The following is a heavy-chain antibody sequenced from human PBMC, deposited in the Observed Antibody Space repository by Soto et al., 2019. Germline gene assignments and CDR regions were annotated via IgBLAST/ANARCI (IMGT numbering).Heavy chain of an antibody. CDR2: INHSGST. J-gene: IGHJ4*02. CDR3: ARGRSSGYSSSWYLN. D-gene: IGHD6-13*01. V-gene: IGHV4-34*01. Sequence: SETLSLTCAAYGGSFSGYYWSWIRQPPGKGLEWIGEINHSGSTNYNPSLKSRVTISVDTSKNQFSLKPSSVTAADTAVYYCARGRSSGYSSSWYLNWGQGTLVTVSS. CDR1: GGSFSGYY.